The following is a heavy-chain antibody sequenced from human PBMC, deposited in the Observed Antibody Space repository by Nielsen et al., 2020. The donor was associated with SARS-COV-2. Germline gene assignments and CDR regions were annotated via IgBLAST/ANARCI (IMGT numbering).Heavy chain of an antibody. CDR3: ARPTGDAYNAFDH. CDR1: GYTFTNHW. Sequence: GESLKISCRGAGYTFTNHWIGWVRQMPGKGLEWMGIIYPDDSDTRYSPALQGQVTISVDKSISTTFLQWSSLKASDTVIYYCARPTGDAYNAFDHWGQGTRVTVSS. D-gene: IGHD5-24*01. CDR2: IYPDDSDT. V-gene: IGHV5-51*01. J-gene: IGHJ4*02.